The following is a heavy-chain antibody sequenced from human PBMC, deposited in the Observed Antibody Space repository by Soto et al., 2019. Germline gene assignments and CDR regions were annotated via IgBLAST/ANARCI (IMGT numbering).Heavy chain of an antibody. V-gene: IGHV3-13*01. CDR1: GFTFSSYD. CDR2: IGTAGDT. J-gene: IGHJ4*02. Sequence: GGSLRLSCAASGFTFSSYDMHWVRQATGKGLEWVSAIGTAGDTYYPGSVKGRFTISRENAKNSLYLQMNSLRAEDTAVYYCARGGIAVAGTPWDYWGQGTLVTVSS. CDR3: ARGGIAVAGTPWDY. D-gene: IGHD6-19*01.